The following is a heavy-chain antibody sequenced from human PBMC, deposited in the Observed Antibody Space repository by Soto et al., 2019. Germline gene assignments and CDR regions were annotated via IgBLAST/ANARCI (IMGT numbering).Heavy chain of an antibody. Sequence: EVQLVESGGGLVQPGRSLRLSCAASGFTFDDYAMLWVRQAPGKGLEWVSGISWNSGSIGYADSVKGRFTISRDNAKNSLYLQMNSLRAEDTALYYCAKDTNGDYEPGLFDYWGQGTLVTVSS. CDR3: AKDTNGDYEPGLFDY. V-gene: IGHV3-9*01. J-gene: IGHJ4*02. D-gene: IGHD4-17*01. CDR1: GFTFDDYA. CDR2: ISWNSGSI.